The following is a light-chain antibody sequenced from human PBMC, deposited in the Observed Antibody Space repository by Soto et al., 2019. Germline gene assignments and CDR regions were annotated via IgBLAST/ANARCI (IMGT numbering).Light chain of an antibody. J-gene: IGLJ1*01. CDR3: CSYAGSSTYNYV. Sequence: QSALTQPASVSGSPGQSITISCTGTSSDVGSYNLVSWYQQHPGKAPKLMIYEDSKRPSGVSNRFSGSKSGNTASLTISGPQAVDEADYYCCSYAGSSTYNYVFGTGTKVTVL. CDR2: EDS. CDR1: SSDVGSYNL. V-gene: IGLV2-23*01.